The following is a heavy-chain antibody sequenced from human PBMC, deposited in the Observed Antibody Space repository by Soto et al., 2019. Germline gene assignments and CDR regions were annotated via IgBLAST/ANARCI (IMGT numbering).Heavy chain of an antibody. CDR3: VKGSSSDYYLGYYGLDV. CDR2: ISYDGSNK. J-gene: IGHJ6*02. CDR1: GFTFSSYG. V-gene: IGHV3-30*18. D-gene: IGHD3-22*01. Sequence: GGSLRLSCAASGFTFSSYGMHWVRQAPGKGLEWVAVISYDGSNKYYADSVKGRFTISRDNSKNTLYLQMSNLRPEDTAVYYCVKGSSSDYYLGYYGLDVWGQGTTVTVSS.